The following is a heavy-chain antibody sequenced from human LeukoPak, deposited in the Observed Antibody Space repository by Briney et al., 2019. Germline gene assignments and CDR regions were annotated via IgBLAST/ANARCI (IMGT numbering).Heavy chain of an antibody. CDR1: GGSISSYY. CDR2: IYYSGST. Sequence: SETLSLTCTVSGGSISSYYWSWIRQPPGKGLEWIGYIYYSGSTNYNPSLKSRVTISVDRSKNQFSLRLSSVTAADTAVYYCARLSRGDQPDWYYYYGMDVWGQGTTVTVSS. J-gene: IGHJ6*02. D-gene: IGHD1-14*01. V-gene: IGHV4-59*12. CDR3: ARLSRGDQPDWYYYYGMDV.